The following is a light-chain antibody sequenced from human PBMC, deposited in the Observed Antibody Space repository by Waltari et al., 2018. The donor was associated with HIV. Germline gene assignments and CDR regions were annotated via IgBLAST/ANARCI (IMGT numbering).Light chain of an antibody. CDR1: QSISTY. CDR2: DAS. V-gene: IGKV1-39*01. J-gene: IGKJ1*01. Sequence: DIQMTQSPSSLSASVGDRVNITCRASQSISTYLNWYQQKPGKAPKVLIYDASSLQSGVPSRFSGSGSGTDFTLIISSLQPEDFATYYCQQSHVTPRTFGQGTKVEIK. CDR3: QQSHVTPRT.